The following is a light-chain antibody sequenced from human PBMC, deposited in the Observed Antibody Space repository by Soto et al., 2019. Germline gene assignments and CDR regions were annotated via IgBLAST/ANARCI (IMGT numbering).Light chain of an antibody. Sequence: EIVLTQSPGTLSLSPGERATLSCRASQSVSSIFLAWYQHKPGQAPRLLIYGASTRATGIPDRFSGSGSGTDFILTISRLEPEDFAAYYCQQYGSSPRTFGHGTRVEIK. CDR3: QQYGSSPRT. CDR2: GAS. J-gene: IGKJ1*01. V-gene: IGKV3-20*01. CDR1: QSVSSIF.